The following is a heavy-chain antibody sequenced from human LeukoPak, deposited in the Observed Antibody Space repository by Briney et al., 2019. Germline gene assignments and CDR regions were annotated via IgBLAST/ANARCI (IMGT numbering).Heavy chain of an antibody. V-gene: IGHV3-30*04. D-gene: IGHD3-22*01. CDR3: ARAKWLLPDGPFDY. CDR2: ISIYDGSSK. Sequence: GRSLRLSCAASGFTFNNYAMHWVRQAPGKGLEWVAVISIYDGSSKYYADSVKGRFTISRDNSKNTLYLQMNSLRPEDTAVYYCARAKWLLPDGPFDYWGQGTLVTVSS. J-gene: IGHJ4*02. CDR1: GFTFNNYA.